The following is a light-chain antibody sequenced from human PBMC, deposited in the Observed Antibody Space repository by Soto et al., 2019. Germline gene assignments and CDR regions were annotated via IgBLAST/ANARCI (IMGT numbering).Light chain of an antibody. V-gene: IGLV2-23*02. CDR1: SSDVGSYNL. J-gene: IGLJ1*01. CDR2: EVS. CDR3: CSYAGSSTPYV. Sequence: QSVLAQPASLSGSPGQSITISCTGTSSDVGSYNLVSWYQQHPGRAPKLMIYEVSKRPSGVSNRFSGSKSGNTASLTISGLQAEDEAAYYCCSYAGSSTPYVFGTGTKVTVL.